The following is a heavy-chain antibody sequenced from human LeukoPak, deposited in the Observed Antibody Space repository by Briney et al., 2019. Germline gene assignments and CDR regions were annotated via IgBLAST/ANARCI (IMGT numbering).Heavy chain of an antibody. CDR1: GGTFRSYT. D-gene: IGHD5-18*01. CDR3: ARGVYSYGFYYFDY. CDR2: VIPIFDTA. J-gene: IGHJ4*02. Sequence: SVKVSCKASGGTFRSYTFSWVRQAPGQGLEWMVGVIPIFDTANYAQKFQGRVTITEDESTSTAYMEPSSLRSEDTAVYYCARGVYSYGFYYFDYWGQGTLVTVSS. V-gene: IGHV1-69*13.